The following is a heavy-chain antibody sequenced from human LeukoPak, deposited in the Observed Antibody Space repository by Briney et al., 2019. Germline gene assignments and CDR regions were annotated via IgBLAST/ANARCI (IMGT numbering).Heavy chain of an antibody. V-gene: IGHV3-21*01. CDR1: GFTFSSYS. Sequence: GGSLRLSCAASGFTFSSYSMNWVRQAPGKGLEWVSSISSSSSYIYYADSVKGRFTISRDNAKNSLYLQMNSLRAEDTAVYYCARVGLEGDWFDPWGQGTLVTVSS. CDR2: ISSSSSYI. D-gene: IGHD3-3*01. CDR3: ARVGLEGDWFDP. J-gene: IGHJ5*02.